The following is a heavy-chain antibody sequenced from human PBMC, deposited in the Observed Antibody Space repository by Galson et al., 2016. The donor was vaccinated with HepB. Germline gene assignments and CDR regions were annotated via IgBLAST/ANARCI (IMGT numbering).Heavy chain of an antibody. V-gene: IGHV5-51*01. CDR2: LSPADSDI. CDR3: ATFPGVRPHNWFDY. J-gene: IGHJ4*02. Sequence: QSGAEVKKPGESLKISCKASGYSFTNYWIGWVRQMPGKGLEWMGILSPADSDIRYSPSFQGQVTISVDKSINTAFLQWSSLKASDTAIYYCATFPGVRPHNWFDYWGQGTLVTVSS. D-gene: IGHD1-20*01. CDR1: GYSFTNYW.